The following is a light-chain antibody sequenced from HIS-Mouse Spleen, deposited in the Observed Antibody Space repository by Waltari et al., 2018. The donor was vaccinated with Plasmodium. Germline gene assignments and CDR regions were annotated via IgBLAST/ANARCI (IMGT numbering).Light chain of an antibody. CDR1: QGISSA. Sequence: AIQLTQSPSSLSASVGDRVTITCRASQGISSALAWYQQKPGKAPKLLIYDASSLESGVPSRFSGSGSGTDFTLTISSLHPEDFATDYCQQFNSYPQVTFGGGTKVEIK. J-gene: IGKJ4*01. CDR3: QQFNSYPQVT. V-gene: IGKV1-13*02. CDR2: DAS.